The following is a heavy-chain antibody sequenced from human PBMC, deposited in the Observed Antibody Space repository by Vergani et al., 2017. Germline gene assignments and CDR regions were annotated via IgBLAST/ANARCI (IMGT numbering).Heavy chain of an antibody. D-gene: IGHD3-9*01. Sequence: EAQLVESGGGAVKPGGSLRLSCAASGFTFSSYSMIWVRQAPGKGLEWVSSISSSSSYIDYADSVKGRFTISRDNGKNSLYLQMNSLRAEDTAVYYCARGGITSYDILTGYLPHAFDFWGQGTMVTVSS. J-gene: IGHJ3*01. V-gene: IGHV3-21*02. CDR2: ISSSSSYI. CDR3: ARGGITSYDILTGYLPHAFDF. CDR1: GFTFSSYS.